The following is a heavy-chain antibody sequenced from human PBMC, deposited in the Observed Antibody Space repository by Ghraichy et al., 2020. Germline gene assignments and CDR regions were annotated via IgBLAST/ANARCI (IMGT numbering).Heavy chain of an antibody. CDR1: GFTFNDYA. J-gene: IGHJ6*02. Sequence: SLNISCAASGFTFNDYAMHWVRLAPGKGLEWVSGISWNSGSIAYADSVRGRFTISRDNAKNSLYLQMNSLRAEDTALYYCAKDTSPAYSSSPMDVWGQGTTVTVSS. CDR3: AKDTSPAYSSSPMDV. CDR2: ISWNSGSI. D-gene: IGHD6-6*01. V-gene: IGHV3-9*01.